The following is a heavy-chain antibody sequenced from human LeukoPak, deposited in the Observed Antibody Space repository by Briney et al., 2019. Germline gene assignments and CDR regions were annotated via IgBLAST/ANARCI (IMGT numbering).Heavy chain of an antibody. CDR2: ISGSRDFI. D-gene: IGHD1-26*01. V-gene: IGHV3-21*06. J-gene: IGHJ4*02. Sequence: EASLKLSCAVSGFTFNVYAMHWVRQIPGKGPEWISSISGSRDFIYYADSVKGRFTISRDNAKNSLYLDMNSLRAEDTAVYYCARALVGAAFDTWGQGALVTVP. CDR3: ARALVGAAFDT. CDR1: GFTFNVYA.